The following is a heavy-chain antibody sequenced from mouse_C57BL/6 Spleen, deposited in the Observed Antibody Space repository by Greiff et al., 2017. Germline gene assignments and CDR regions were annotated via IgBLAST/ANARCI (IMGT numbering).Heavy chain of an antibody. J-gene: IGHJ3*01. CDR2: ISSGSSTI. CDR1: GFTFSDYG. Sequence: EVKLMESGGGLVKPGGSLKLSCAASGFTFSDYGMHWVRQAPEKGLEWVAYISSGSSTIYYADTVKGRFTISRDNAKNTLFLQMTSLRSEDTAMYYCARGDYDYDRGAAWFAYWGQGTLVTVSA. D-gene: IGHD2-4*01. CDR3: ARGDYDYDRGAAWFAY. V-gene: IGHV5-17*01.